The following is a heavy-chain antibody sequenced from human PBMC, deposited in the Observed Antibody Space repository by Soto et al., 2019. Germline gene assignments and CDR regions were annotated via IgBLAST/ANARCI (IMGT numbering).Heavy chain of an antibody. CDR2: IPYDGSFR. Sequence: QVQLVESGGGVVQPGRSLRLSCEASGFTFPSNGLPWVRQAPGKGLEWVAFIPYDGSFRYYADSVKGRFTISRDNSKNTLYLQMNSLRAEDTAVYYCAKTSLGDSFFYYGMDVWGQGTTVTVSS. CDR3: AKTSLGDSFFYYGMDV. D-gene: IGHD3-16*01. V-gene: IGHV3-30*18. J-gene: IGHJ6*02. CDR1: GFTFPSNG.